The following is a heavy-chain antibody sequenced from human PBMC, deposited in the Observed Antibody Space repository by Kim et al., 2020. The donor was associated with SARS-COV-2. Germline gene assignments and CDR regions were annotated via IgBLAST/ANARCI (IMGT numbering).Heavy chain of an antibody. V-gene: IGHV1-18*01. J-gene: IGHJ3*02. Sequence: ASVKVSCKASGYTFTSYGISWVRQAPGQGLEWMGWISAYNGNTNYAQKLQGRVTMTTDTSTSTAYMELRSLRSDDTAVYYCARDSSRALRYFDWLSDNDAFDIWGQGTMVTVSS. CDR3: ARDSSRALRYFDWLSDNDAFDI. D-gene: IGHD3-9*01. CDR2: ISAYNGNT. CDR1: GYTFTSYG.